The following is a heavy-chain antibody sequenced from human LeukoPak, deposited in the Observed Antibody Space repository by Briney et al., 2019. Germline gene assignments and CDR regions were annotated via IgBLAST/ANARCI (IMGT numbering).Heavy chain of an antibody. J-gene: IGHJ1*01. D-gene: IGHD4-17*01. CDR3: ARDMTTATTCYLQH. CDR1: GFTLSSYW. CDR2: ISSGRSYI. V-gene: IGHV3-21*01. Sequence: PGGSLRLSCAASGFTLSSYWMSWVRQAPGKGLEWVSSISSGRSYIYYADSVKGRFTISRDNAKNSLYLQMNSLRAEDTAVYYCARDMTTATTCYLQHWGQGTLVTVSS.